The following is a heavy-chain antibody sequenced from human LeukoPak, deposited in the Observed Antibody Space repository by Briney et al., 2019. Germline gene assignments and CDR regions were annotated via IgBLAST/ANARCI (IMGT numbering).Heavy chain of an antibody. CDR3: ASTSGSYLDYFDY. CDR2: IYYSGST. D-gene: IGHD1-26*01. Sequence: SETLSLTCTVSGGSISSSSYYWGWIRQPPGKGLEWIGSIYYSGSTYYSPSLKSRVTISVDTSKNQFSLKLSSVTAADTAVYYCASTSGSYLDYFDYWGQGTLVTVSS. J-gene: IGHJ4*02. V-gene: IGHV4-39*01. CDR1: GGSISSSSYY.